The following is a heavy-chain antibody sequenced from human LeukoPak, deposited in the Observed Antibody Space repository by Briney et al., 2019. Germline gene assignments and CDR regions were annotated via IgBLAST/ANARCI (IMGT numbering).Heavy chain of an antibody. CDR2: ISSSSSTI. Sequence: PGGSLRLSCAASGFTFSSYSMNWVRQAPGKGLEWVSYISSSSSTIYYADSVKGRFTISRDNSKNTLYLQMNSLRAEDTAVYHCAKGRGSYWGQGTLVTVSS. CDR1: GFTFSSYS. J-gene: IGHJ4*02. D-gene: IGHD3-10*01. V-gene: IGHV3-48*01. CDR3: AKGRGSY.